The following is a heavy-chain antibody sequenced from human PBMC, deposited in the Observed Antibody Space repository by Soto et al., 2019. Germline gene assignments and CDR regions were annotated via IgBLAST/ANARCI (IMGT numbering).Heavy chain of an antibody. D-gene: IGHD2-21*01. V-gene: IGHV4-31*03. J-gene: IGHJ4*02. CDR1: GGSISSGGYY. CDR2: IYYSGST. Sequence: SETLSLTCTVSGGSISSGGYYWSWIRQHPGKGLEWIGYIYYSGSTYYNPSLKSRVTISVDTSKNHSSLMLRSVTAADTGVYYCARGFGVISPGIRGDSYPIDYWGPGIRVTVSS. CDR3: ARGFGVISPGIRGDSYPIDY.